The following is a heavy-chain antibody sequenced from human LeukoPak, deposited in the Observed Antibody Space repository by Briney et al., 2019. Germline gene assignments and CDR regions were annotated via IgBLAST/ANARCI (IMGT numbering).Heavy chain of an antibody. J-gene: IGHJ4*02. CDR3: TRGANDYGDYAPAPY. D-gene: IGHD4-17*01. Sequence: GGSLRLSCTASGFTFGDYAMSWVRQAPGKGLEWVGFIRSKAYGGTTEYAASVKGRFTISRDDPKSIAYLQMNSLKTEDTAVYYCTRGANDYGDYAPAPYWGQGTLVTVSS. V-gene: IGHV3-49*04. CDR2: IRSKAYGGTT. CDR1: GFTFGDYA.